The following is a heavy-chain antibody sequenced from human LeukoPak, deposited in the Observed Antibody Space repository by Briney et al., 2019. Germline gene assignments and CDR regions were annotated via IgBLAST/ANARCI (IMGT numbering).Heavy chain of an antibody. CDR2: IKQDGSEK. CDR3: ARGRQVYYDSSGCNY. Sequence: GGSLRLSCAASGFAFSNAWMSWVRQAPGKGLEWVANIKQDGSEKYYVDSVKGRFTISRDNAKNSLYLQMNSLRAEDTAVYYCARGRQVYYDSSGCNYWGQGTLVTVSS. CDR1: GFAFSNAW. J-gene: IGHJ4*02. V-gene: IGHV3-7*04. D-gene: IGHD3-22*01.